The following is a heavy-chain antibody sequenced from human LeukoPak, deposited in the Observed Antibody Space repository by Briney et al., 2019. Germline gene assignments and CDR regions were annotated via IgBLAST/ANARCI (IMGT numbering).Heavy chain of an antibody. CDR3: ARGKDYYDTSGYPTFHY. D-gene: IGHD3-22*01. J-gene: IGHJ4*02. CDR1: GGSISTYY. V-gene: IGHV4-59*01. Sequence: SETLSLTCTVSGGSISTYYWSWIRQPPAKGLEWIGYIYYSGSTNHNPSLKSRVTISVDTSKNQLSLKLTSVLAADTAVYYCARGKDYYDTSGYPTFHYWGQGTLVTVSS. CDR2: IYYSGST.